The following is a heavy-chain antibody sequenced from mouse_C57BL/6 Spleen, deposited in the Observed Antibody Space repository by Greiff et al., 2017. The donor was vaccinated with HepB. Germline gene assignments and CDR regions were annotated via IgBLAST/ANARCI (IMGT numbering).Heavy chain of an antibody. V-gene: IGHV7-3*01. CDR3: ARYNPGNYFDY. J-gene: IGHJ2*01. Sequence: EVMLVESGGGLVQPGGSLSLSCAASGFTFTDYYMSWVRQPPGKALEWLGFIRNKANGYTTEYSASVKGRFTISRDNSQSILYLQMNALRAEDSATYYCARYNPGNYFDYWGQGTTLTVSS. CDR2: IRNKANGYTT. CDR1: GFTFTDYY.